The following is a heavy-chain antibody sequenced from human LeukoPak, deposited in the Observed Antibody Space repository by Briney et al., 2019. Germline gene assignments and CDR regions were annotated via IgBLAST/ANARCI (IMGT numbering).Heavy chain of an antibody. J-gene: IGHJ4*02. CDR2: ISSSGSTI. D-gene: IGHD2-21*02. Sequence: GGSLRLSCAASGFTFSSYSMNWVRQAPGKGLEWVSYISSSGSTIYYADSVKGRFTISRDNAKNSLYLQMNSLRAEDTAVYYCARDSCGGDCYLDWGQGTLVTVSS. CDR1: GFTFSSYS. CDR3: ARDSCGGDCYLD. V-gene: IGHV3-48*04.